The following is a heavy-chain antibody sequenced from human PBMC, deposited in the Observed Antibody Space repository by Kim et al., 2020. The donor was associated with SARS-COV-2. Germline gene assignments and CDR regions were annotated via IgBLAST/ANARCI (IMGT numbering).Heavy chain of an antibody. V-gene: IGHV4-30-2*01. D-gene: IGHD2-21*02. CDR3: ARGGASPVTPFYYSDL. J-gene: IGHJ2*01. Sequence: SETLSLTCRVSGGSINSGGLSWSWIRQAPGKGPEWYGYIFWSGTSHHNAALNRRGTLSLQGSKNQFTLQLRPVTAADTADYFYARGGASPVTPFYYSDL. CDR2: IFWSGTS. CDR1: GGSINSGGLS.